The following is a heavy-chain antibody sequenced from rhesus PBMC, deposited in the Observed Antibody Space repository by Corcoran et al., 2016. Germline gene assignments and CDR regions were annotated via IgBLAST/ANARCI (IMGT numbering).Heavy chain of an antibody. J-gene: IGHJ4*01. Sequence: QVQLQESGPGLVKPSETLSLTCAVSGYSISTGYGWSWIRQPPGKGLEWIGYIDGSSRSTNYNPSLKSRVTSSKDTSKNQFSLRLSSVTAADTAVYYCADVDFDYWGQGVLVTVSS. CDR2: IDGSSRST. V-gene: IGHV4-127*01. CDR1: GYSISTGYG. CDR3: ADVDFDY.